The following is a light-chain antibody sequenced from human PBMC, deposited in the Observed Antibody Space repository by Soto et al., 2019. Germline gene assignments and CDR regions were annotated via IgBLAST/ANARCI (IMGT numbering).Light chain of an antibody. CDR3: QQYGSSPT. CDR2: GAS. Sequence: EIVLTQSPGTLSLSPGERATLSCRASQSVSSNLLAWYQQKPGQAPRLLIYGASSRATGIPDRFSGSGSGTDFTLTISRVEPEDFAVYYCQQYGSSPTFGQGTRLEIK. V-gene: IGKV3-20*01. CDR1: QSVSSNL. J-gene: IGKJ5*01.